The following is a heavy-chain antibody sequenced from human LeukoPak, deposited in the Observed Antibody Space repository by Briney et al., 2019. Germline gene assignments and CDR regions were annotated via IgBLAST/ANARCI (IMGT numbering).Heavy chain of an antibody. J-gene: IGHJ6*03. V-gene: IGHV4-4*09. Sequence: SETLSLTCTVSGGSISSYYWSWIRQPPGKGLEWIGYIYTSGSTNYNPSLKSRVTISVDTSKNQFSLKLSSVTAADTAVYYCARVSSRGGSYSTPPYYYYYMDVWGKGTTVTVSS. CDR3: ARVSSRGGSYSTPPYYYYYMDV. CDR2: IYTSGST. CDR1: GGSISSYY. D-gene: IGHD1-26*01.